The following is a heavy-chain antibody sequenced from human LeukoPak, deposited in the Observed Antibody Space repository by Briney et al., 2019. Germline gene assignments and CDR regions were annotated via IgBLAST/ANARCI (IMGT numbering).Heavy chain of an antibody. D-gene: IGHD3-22*01. J-gene: IGHJ4*02. CDR1: GFTFSSYA. V-gene: IGHV3-23*01. CDR3: AKGLSGDSSGYYFDY. CDR2: ISGSGGST. Sequence: PGGSLRLSCAASGFTFSSYAMSWVRQAPGKGLEWVSAISGSGGSTYYADSVKGRFTISRDNSKNTLYLQMNSLGAEDTAVYYCAKGLSGDSSGYYFDYWGQGTLVTVSS.